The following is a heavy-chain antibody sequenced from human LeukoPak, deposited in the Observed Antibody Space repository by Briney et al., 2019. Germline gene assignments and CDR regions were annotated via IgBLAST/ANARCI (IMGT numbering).Heavy chain of an antibody. Sequence: ASVTVSCKSSVYTFTGHYMHWVRPAPGQGLEWMGWINPNSGGTNYPQKFQGWVTRTRDTSISTAYMEPSRLRSDDTAVYYCARVGYYGSGDAFDIWGQGTMVTVSS. J-gene: IGHJ3*02. D-gene: IGHD3-10*01. CDR2: INPNSGGT. V-gene: IGHV1-2*04. CDR3: ARVGYYGSGDAFDI. CDR1: VYTFTGHY.